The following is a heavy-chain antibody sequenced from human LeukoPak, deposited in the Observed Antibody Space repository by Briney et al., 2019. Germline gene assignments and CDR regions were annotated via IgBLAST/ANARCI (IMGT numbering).Heavy chain of an antibody. CDR3: ARVAMVTPRWFDP. D-gene: IGHD5-18*01. V-gene: IGHV1-18*01. Sequence: ASVKVSCKASGYTFTSYGISWVRQAPGQGLEWMGWISAYNGNTSYAQKLQGRVTMTTDTSTSTAYMELRSLTSDDTAVYYCARVAMVTPRWFDPWGQGTLVTVSS. CDR1: GYTFTSYG. J-gene: IGHJ5*02. CDR2: ISAYNGNT.